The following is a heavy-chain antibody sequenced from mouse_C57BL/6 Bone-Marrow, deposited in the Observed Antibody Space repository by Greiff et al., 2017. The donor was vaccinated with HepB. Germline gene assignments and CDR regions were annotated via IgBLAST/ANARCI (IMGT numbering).Heavy chain of an antibody. V-gene: IGHV2-2*01. J-gene: IGHJ3*01. CDR1: GFSLTSYG. D-gene: IGHD4-1*01. CDR3: SRKANWDWFAY. CDR2: IWSDGGT. Sequence: VQLKESGPGLVQPSQSLSFTCTVSGFSLTSYGVHWVRRSPGKGLGWLGMIWSDGGTAYNAAFISRLSIIKDNSKSHVFFKMISLRADDTAIYYCSRKANWDWFAYWGQGTLVTVSA.